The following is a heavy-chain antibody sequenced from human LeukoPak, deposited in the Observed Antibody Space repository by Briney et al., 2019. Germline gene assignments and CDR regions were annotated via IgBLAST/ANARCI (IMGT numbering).Heavy chain of an antibody. Sequence: GGSLRLSCTASGFTVSGNYMNWVRQAPGKGLEWVSVVYTDGNIYYADSVKGRFTISKDNSKNTVDLLMNNVRAEDTALYYCAKGKFGDPLNYWGQGTLVTVSS. D-gene: IGHD3-10*01. CDR2: VYTDGNI. J-gene: IGHJ4*02. V-gene: IGHV3-53*01. CDR3: AKGKFGDPLNY. CDR1: GFTVSGNY.